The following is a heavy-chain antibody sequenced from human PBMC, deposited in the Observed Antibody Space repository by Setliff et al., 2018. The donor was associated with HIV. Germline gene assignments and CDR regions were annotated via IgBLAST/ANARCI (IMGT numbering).Heavy chain of an antibody. Sequence: GASVKVSCKASGGTFRTYGVSWVRLAPGQGLEWMGGIVPVLNRADYAQRFHGRVTITADESTNTVYMELRSLTPEDTAIYYCARKAGTTLHYHYYYMDVWSKGTTVTVSS. V-gene: IGHV1-69*10. CDR1: GGTFRTYG. D-gene: IGHD1-7*01. CDR3: ARKAGTTLHYHYYYMDV. J-gene: IGHJ6*03. CDR2: IVPVLNRA.